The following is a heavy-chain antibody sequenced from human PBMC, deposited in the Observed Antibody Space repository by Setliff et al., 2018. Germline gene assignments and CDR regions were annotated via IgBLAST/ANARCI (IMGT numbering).Heavy chain of an antibody. D-gene: IGHD3-16*02. CDR1: GYIFAGYY. V-gene: IGHV1-2*02. J-gene: IGHJ3*01. CDR3: ARDPLYRENLSRVFDF. CDR2: INPISGGA. Sequence: ASVKVSCKASGYIFAGYYMHWVRQTPGQGLEWMGWINPISGGANYAQKFQGRVTLTRDTSISTGYMELRSLRSDDTAVYYCARDPLYRENLSRVFDFWGQGTMVTVSS.